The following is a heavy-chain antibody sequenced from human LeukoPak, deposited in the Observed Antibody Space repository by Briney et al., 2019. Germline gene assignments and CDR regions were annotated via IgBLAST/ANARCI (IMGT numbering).Heavy chain of an antibody. CDR1: GFTFSNYS. CDR3: AGDITIFRGVMSSELDY. CDR2: ISTSHTYT. D-gene: IGHD3-10*01. J-gene: IGHJ4*02. V-gene: IGHV3-21*01. Sequence: GGSLRLSCAASGFTFSNYSMNWVRQAPGKGLEWVSSISTSHTYTYYADSVKGRFTISRHNAKSSVYLQMNSLRAEDTAVYYCAGDITIFRGVMSSELDYWGQGTLVTVSS.